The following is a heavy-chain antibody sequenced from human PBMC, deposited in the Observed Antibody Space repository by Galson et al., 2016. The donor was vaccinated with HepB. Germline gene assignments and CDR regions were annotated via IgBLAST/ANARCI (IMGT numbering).Heavy chain of an antibody. Sequence: SLRLSCAASGFTFSDYYMTWIRQAPGKGLEWVSYISPSSSYTSYADSVKGRFTISRDNAKNSLFLQMNSLRDEDTAVYYCARDLGTYYYDSSVPAYWGQGTLVTVSS. CDR1: GFTFSDYY. D-gene: IGHD3-22*01. J-gene: IGHJ4*02. CDR2: ISPSSSYT. CDR3: ARDLGTYYYDSSVPAY. V-gene: IGHV3-11*06.